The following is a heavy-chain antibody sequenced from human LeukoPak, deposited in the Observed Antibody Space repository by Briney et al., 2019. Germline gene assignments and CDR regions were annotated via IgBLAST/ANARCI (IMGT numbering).Heavy chain of an antibody. J-gene: IGHJ6*04. V-gene: IGHV3-48*04. D-gene: IGHD3-10*02. Sequence: GGSLRLSCAASGFTFSSYWMNWVRQAPGKGLEWVSYISSSGSTIYYADSVKGRFTISRDNAKNSLYLQMNSLRAEDTAVYYCAELGITMIGGVWGKGTTVTVSS. CDR3: AELGITMIGGV. CDR1: GFTFSSYW. CDR2: ISSSGSTI.